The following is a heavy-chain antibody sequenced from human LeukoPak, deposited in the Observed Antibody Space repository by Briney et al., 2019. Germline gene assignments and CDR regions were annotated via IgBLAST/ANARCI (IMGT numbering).Heavy chain of an antibody. Sequence: GGSLRLSCAASGFAFSNYWMHWVRQAPGKGLEWVAFIRYDGSNKYYADSVKGRFTISRDNAKNSLYLQMNSLRAEDTAVYYCARDPAIGTPGFDYWGQGTLVTVSS. V-gene: IGHV3-30*02. J-gene: IGHJ4*02. D-gene: IGHD2-21*02. CDR3: ARDPAIGTPGFDY. CDR2: IRYDGSNK. CDR1: GFAFSNYW.